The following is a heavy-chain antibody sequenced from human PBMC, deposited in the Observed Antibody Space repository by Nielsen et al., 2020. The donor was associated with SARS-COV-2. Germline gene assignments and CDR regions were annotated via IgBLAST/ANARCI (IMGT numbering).Heavy chain of an antibody. CDR1: GFTFSSYA. CDR3: ARAKVTGYSYNY. Sequence: GGSLRLSCAASGFTFSSYAMHWVRQAPGKGLEWVAVISYDGSNKYYADSVKGRFTISRDNSKNTLYLQMNSLRAEDTAIYYCARAKVTGYSYNYWGQGMLVTVSS. CDR2: ISYDGSNK. J-gene: IGHJ4*02. V-gene: IGHV3-30-3*01. D-gene: IGHD5-18*01.